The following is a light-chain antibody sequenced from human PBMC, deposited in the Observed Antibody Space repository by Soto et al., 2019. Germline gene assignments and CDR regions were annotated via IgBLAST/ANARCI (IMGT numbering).Light chain of an antibody. CDR1: QSVSSTY. V-gene: IGKV3-20*01. Sequence: EIVLTQSPGTLSLSPGERATLSCRASQSVSSTYLAWYQHKPGQAPRLLIYGAATRAAGGPDRFSGSGSGTDFTLTISRLEPEDFAVYYCQQYGSSPLFTFGPGTKVEIK. CDR3: QQYGSSPLFT. CDR2: GAA. J-gene: IGKJ3*01.